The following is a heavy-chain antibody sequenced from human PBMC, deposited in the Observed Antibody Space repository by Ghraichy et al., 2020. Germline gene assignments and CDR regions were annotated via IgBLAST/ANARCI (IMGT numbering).Heavy chain of an antibody. CDR1: GGSISSYY. CDR2: IYYSGST. V-gene: IGHV4-59*01. CDR3: ARGLYYYDSSGYYYVYYYMDV. Sequence: SETLSLTCTVSGGSISSYYWSWIRQPPGKGLEWIGYIYYSGSTNYNPSLKSRVTISVDTSKNQFSLKLSSVTAADTAVYYCARGLYYYDSSGYYYVYYYMDVWGKGTTVTVSS. J-gene: IGHJ6*03. D-gene: IGHD3-22*01.